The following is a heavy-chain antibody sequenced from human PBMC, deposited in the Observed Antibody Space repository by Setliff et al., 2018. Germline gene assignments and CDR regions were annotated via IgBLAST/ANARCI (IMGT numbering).Heavy chain of an antibody. CDR2: ISASGAI. V-gene: IGHV3-23*01. Sequence: GSLRLSCGTSGFTFDVSGMSWVRQAPGKGLEWVSAISASGAIYYADSVKGRFTVSRDNSKNTLHLQMNSLRAEDTAVYYCAKDTGYYFDYWGQGALVTVSS. D-gene: IGHD4-4*01. CDR3: AKDTGYYFDY. J-gene: IGHJ4*02. CDR1: GFTFDVSG.